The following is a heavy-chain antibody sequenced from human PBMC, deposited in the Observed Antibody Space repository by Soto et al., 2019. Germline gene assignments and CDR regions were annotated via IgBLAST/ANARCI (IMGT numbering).Heavy chain of an antibody. V-gene: IGHV3-23*01. J-gene: IGHJ4*02. CDR1: GFTFSSYA. CDR3: AKTPSISGSYYFDS. D-gene: IGHD1-26*01. CDR2: ISGSGGSK. Sequence: EVQLLESGGGLVQPGGSLRLSCAASGFTFSSYAMSWVRQAPVKGLEWVSAISGSGGSKYYADSVKGRFTISRDNSKNTLYLRMNSRRAEDTAVYYCAKTPSISGSYYFDSWGQGTLVTVSS.